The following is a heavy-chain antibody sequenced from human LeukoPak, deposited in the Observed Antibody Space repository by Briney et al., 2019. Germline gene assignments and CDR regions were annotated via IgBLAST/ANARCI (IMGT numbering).Heavy chain of an antibody. CDR1: GGSFSGYY. CDR3: ARGSRGSNNWFDP. V-gene: IGHV4-59*01. J-gene: IGHJ5*02. D-gene: IGHD1-26*01. Sequence: SETLSLTCAVYGGSFSGYYWSWIRQPPGKGLEWIGYIYYSGSTNYNPSLKSRVTISVDTSKNQFSLKLSSVTAADTAVYYCARGSRGSNNWFDPWGQGTLVTVSS. CDR2: IYYSGST.